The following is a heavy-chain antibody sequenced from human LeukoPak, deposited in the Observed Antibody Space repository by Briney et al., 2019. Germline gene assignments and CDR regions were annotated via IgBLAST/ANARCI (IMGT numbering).Heavy chain of an antibody. CDR3: AETLPTGYSSGWYYGPDY. CDR2: ISYDGSNK. J-gene: IGHJ4*02. CDR1: GFTFSSYG. V-gene: IGHV3-30*18. D-gene: IGHD6-19*01. Sequence: GGSLRLSCAASGFTFSSYGMHWVRQAPGKGLEWVAVISYDGSNKYYADSVKGRFTISRDNSKNTLYLQMNSLRAEDTAVYYCAETLPTGYSSGWYYGPDYWGQGTLVTVSS.